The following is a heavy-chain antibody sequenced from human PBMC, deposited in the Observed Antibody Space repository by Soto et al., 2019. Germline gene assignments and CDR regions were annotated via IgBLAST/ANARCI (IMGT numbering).Heavy chain of an antibody. CDR3: ASNYDSSGYYYNY. D-gene: IGHD3-22*01. CDR1: GFTFSSYE. Sequence: GGSLRLSCAASGFTFSSYEMNWVRQAPGKGLEWVSYISSSGSTIYYADSVKGRFTISRGNAKNSLYLQMNSLRAEDTAVYYCASNYDSSGYYYNYWGQGTLVTVSS. J-gene: IGHJ4*02. CDR2: ISSSGSTI. V-gene: IGHV3-48*03.